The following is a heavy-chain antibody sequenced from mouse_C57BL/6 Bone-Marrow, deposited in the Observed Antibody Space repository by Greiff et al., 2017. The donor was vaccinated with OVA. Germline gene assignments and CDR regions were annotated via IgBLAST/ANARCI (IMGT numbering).Heavy chain of an antibody. Sequence: EVQLQESGGDLVKPGGSLKLSCAASGFTFSSYGMSWVRQTPDKRLEWVATISSGGSYTYYPDSVKGRFTISRDNAKNTLYLQMSSLKSEDTAMYDCARPDYDLFAYWGQGTLVTVSA. CDR3: ARPDYDLFAY. CDR1: GFTFSSYG. J-gene: IGHJ3*01. V-gene: IGHV5-6*01. D-gene: IGHD2-4*01. CDR2: ISSGGSYT.